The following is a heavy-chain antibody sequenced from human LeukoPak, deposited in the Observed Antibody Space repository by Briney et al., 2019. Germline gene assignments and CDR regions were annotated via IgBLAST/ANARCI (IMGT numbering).Heavy chain of an antibody. D-gene: IGHD1-26*01. Sequence: GRSLRLSCAASGFTFSSYGMHWVRQAPGKGLEWVAVIWYGGSNKYYADSVKGRFTISRDNSKNTLYLQMNSLRAEDTAVYYCAKDGSGSYDPLLYYFDYWGQGTLVTVSS. V-gene: IGHV3-30*18. CDR2: IWYGGSNK. J-gene: IGHJ4*02. CDR1: GFTFSSYG. CDR3: AKDGSGSYDPLLYYFDY.